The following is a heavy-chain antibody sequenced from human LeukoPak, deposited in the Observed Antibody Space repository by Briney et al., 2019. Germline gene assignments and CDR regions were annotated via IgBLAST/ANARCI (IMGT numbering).Heavy chain of an antibody. CDR2: IRNDGSDK. CDR1: GFTFRKYG. V-gene: IGHV3-30*02. Sequence: KSGGSLRLSCAASGFTFRKYGIHWVRQTPGKGLEWVAFIRNDGSDKYYGDSVKGRFTISRDNSKNKVSLHMNSLRAEDTAVYYCAKDSNWSFDYWGQGTLVTVSS. J-gene: IGHJ4*02. D-gene: IGHD3-3*01. CDR3: AKDSNWSFDY.